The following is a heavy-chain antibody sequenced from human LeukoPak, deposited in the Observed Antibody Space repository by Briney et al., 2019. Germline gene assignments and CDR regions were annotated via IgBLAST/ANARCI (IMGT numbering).Heavy chain of an antibody. CDR1: GFTFSDYA. CDR2: IGYDGSNK. D-gene: IGHD3-10*01. CDR3: ARDRFMVRGVMVGTFDL. Sequence: GGSLRLSCAASGFTFSDYAMHWVRQAPGKGLEWVTVIGYDGSNKYDADSVKGRFTISRDNSKNMMYLQMNSLRAEDTAVYYCARDRFMVRGVMVGTFDLWGQGTMVTVSS. V-gene: IGHV3-33*01. J-gene: IGHJ3*01.